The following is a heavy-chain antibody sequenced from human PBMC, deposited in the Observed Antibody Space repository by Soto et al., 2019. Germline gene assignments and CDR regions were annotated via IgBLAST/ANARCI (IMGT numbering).Heavy chain of an antibody. CDR1: GYTFTSYG. D-gene: IGHD3-3*01. CDR3: ARYRGLRSTARRHLDFVY. Sequence: ASVKVSCKASGYTFTSYGISWVRQAPGQGLEWMGWISAYNGNTNYAQKLQGRVTMTTDTSTSTAYMELRSLRSDDAAVYYCARYRGLRSTARRHLDFVYWGQGSVLTVSS. CDR2: ISAYNGNT. V-gene: IGHV1-18*01. J-gene: IGHJ4*02.